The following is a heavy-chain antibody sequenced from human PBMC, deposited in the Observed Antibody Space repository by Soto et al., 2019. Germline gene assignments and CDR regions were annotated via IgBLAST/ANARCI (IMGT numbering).Heavy chain of an antibody. CDR3: ARDSDYGGNGSYFDY. CDR2: IYYGGST. CDR1: GGSITSYY. D-gene: IGHD4-17*01. V-gene: IGHV4-59*12. J-gene: IGHJ4*02. Sequence: SETLSLTCSVSGGSITSYYWSWIRQPPGKGLEWIGYIYYGGSTNYNPSLKSRVTISVDTSKNQFSLKLRSVTAADTAVYYCARDSDYGGNGSYFDYWGQGTLVTVS.